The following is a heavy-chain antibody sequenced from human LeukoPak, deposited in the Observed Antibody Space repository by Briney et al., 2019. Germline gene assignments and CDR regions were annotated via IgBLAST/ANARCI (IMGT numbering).Heavy chain of an antibody. J-gene: IGHJ6*04. Sequence: GQSLRLSCAASGLTFSSLEMHWVRQAPGKGREWVSYISSSGSTIYYADSVKGRFTSSRDNAKNSLYLQMNSPRAEDTAVYYCAELGITMIGGVWGKGTTVTISS. CDR3: AELGITMIGGV. CDR1: GLTFSSLE. CDR2: ISSSGSTI. D-gene: IGHD3-10*02. V-gene: IGHV3-48*03.